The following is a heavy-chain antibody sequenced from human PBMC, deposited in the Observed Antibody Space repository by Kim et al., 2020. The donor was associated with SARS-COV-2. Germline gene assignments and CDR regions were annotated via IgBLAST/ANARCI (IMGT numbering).Heavy chain of an antibody. CDR1: GFAFNTFA. V-gene: IGHV3-23*01. D-gene: IGHD3-16*02. CDR3: GGGVFPRSYRPFDY. Sequence: GGSLRLSCAVSGFAFNTFAMSWVRQAPGRGLEWVCAMSSSGHTTYYAESVKGRFTISRDNSNNTLYLQMNTLRAEDTAVYFCGGGVFPRSYRPFDYCGQGSLVTVSS. CDR2: MSSSGHTT. J-gene: IGHJ4*02.